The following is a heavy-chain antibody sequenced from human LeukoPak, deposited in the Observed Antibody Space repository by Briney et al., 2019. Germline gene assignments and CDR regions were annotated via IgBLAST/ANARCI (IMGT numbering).Heavy chain of an antibody. D-gene: IGHD3-10*01. Sequence: KTGGSLRLSCAASGFTFSSYNMNWVRQAPGKGLEWVSSISSSSSYIYYADSVKGRFTISRDNAKNPLYLQMNSLRAEDTAVYYCASSLWFGESAWYFDYWGQGTLVTVSS. V-gene: IGHV3-21*04. CDR3: ASSLWFGESAWYFDY. CDR1: GFTFSSYN. J-gene: IGHJ4*02. CDR2: ISSSSSYI.